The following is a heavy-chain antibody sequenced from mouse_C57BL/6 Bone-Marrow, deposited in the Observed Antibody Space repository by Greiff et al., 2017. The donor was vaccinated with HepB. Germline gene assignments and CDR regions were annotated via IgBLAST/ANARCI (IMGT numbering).Heavy chain of an antibody. Sequence: EVQRVESGGGLVQPGGSLKLSCAASGFTFSDYGMAWVRQAPRKGPEWVATISSGGSYTYYPDSVKGRFTISRDNAKNTLYLQMSSLKSEDTAMYYCARRDLLLYWGQGTSVTVSS. V-gene: IGHV5-6*01. D-gene: IGHD2-1*01. CDR2: ISSGGSYT. CDR1: GFTFSDYG. CDR3: ARRDLLLY. J-gene: IGHJ4*01.